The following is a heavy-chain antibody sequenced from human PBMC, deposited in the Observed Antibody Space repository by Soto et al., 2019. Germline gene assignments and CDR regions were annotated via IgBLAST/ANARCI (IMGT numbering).Heavy chain of an antibody. V-gene: IGHV4-59*01. J-gene: IGHJ6*02. CDR3: ARGRYSYGRYYYYGMDV. CDR1: GGSISSYY. CDR2: IYYSGST. D-gene: IGHD5-18*01. Sequence: SETLSLTCTVSGGSISSYYWSWIRQPPGKGLEWIGYIYYSGSTNYNPSLKSRVTISVDTSKNQFSLKLSSVTAADTAVYYCARGRYSYGRYYYYGMDVWGQGTTVTSP.